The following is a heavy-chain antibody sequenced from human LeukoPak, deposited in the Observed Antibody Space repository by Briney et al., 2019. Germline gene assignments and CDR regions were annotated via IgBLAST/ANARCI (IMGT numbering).Heavy chain of an antibody. V-gene: IGHV3-30-3*01. J-gene: IGHJ4*02. D-gene: IGHD3-22*01. CDR3: ARSETYYYDSSGYSRY. CDR2: ISYDGSNK. CDR1: GFTFSSYA. Sequence: GSLRLSCAASGFTFSSYAMHWVRQAPGKGLEWVAVISYDGSNKYYADSVKGRFTISRDNSKNTLYLQMNSLRAEDTAVYYCARSETYYYDSSGYSRYWGQGTLVTVSS.